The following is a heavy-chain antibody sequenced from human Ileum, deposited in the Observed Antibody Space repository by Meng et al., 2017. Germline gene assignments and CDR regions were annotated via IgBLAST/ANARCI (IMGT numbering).Heavy chain of an antibody. J-gene: IGHJ4*02. CDR2: IKNKGGSYTA. V-gene: IGHV3-72*01. CDR1: GFNFNDPY. Sequence: GGSLRLSCAASGFNFNDPYLNWVRQAPGKGLEWVAGIKNKGGSYTADYAASVKGRFTISRDDSKNSLFLQMNSLRTKDTAVYYCARDWFASLADWGQGTLVTVSS. CDR3: ARDWFASLAD. D-gene: IGHD3-10*01.